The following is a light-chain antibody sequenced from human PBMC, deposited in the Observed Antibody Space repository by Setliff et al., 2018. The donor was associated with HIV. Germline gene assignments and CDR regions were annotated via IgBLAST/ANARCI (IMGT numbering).Light chain of an antibody. CDR3: SSYASTNTLP. V-gene: IGLV2-14*01. CDR2: EVR. Sequence: QSALTQPASVSGSPGQSITISCTGTSSDVGGYNYVFWYQQHPGKAPKLIIYEVRNRPSGISNRFSGSKSGNTASLTISGLQAEDEADYYCSSYASTNTLPFGTGTKV. CDR1: SSDVGGYNY. J-gene: IGLJ1*01.